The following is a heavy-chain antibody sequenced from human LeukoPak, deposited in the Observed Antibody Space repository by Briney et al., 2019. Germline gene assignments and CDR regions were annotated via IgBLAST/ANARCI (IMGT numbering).Heavy chain of an antibody. Sequence: PGGSLRLSCAASAFTFSNYWMSWVRQAPGKGLEWVANIKQDGSEKHYVDSVEGRFTISRDNSKNSLDLQMNSLRAEDTAVYYCARDRGYSYGSFDYWGQGTLVTVSS. CDR3: ARDRGYSYGSFDY. CDR2: IKQDGSEK. CDR1: AFTFSNYW. V-gene: IGHV3-7*05. D-gene: IGHD5-18*01. J-gene: IGHJ4*02.